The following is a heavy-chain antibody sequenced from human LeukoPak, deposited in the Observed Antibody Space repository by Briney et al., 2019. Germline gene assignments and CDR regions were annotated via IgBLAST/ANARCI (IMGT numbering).Heavy chain of an antibody. J-gene: IGHJ4*02. Sequence: GGSLRLSCVVSGCTFSNYNMNWVRQAPGKGLEWVSYISTRSDTIYYADSVKGRFTISRDNAKNSLYLQMNSLRDEDTAVYYCVRDYTRWGQGTLVTVSS. V-gene: IGHV3-48*02. D-gene: IGHD4-11*01. CDR2: ISTRSDTI. CDR3: VRDYTR. CDR1: GCTFSNYN.